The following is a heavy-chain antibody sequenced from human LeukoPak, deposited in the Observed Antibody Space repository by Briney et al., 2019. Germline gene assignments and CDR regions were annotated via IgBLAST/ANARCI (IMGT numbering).Heavy chain of an antibody. CDR2: IVVGSGNT. CDR3: AADNRANDFWSGYYAFDI. Sequence: ASVKVSCKASGFTFTSSAMQWVRQARGQRLEWVGWIVVGSGNTNYAQKFQERVTITRDMSTSTAYMELRSLRSEDTAVYYCAADNRANDFWSGYYAFDIWGQGTMVTVSS. V-gene: IGHV1-58*02. D-gene: IGHD3-3*01. CDR1: GFTFTSSA. J-gene: IGHJ3*02.